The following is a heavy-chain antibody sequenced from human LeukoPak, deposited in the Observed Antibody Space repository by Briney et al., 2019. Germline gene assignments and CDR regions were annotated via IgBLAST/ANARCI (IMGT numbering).Heavy chain of an antibody. V-gene: IGHV3-23*01. CDR1: GFTFSNYA. Sequence: GGSLRLSCVASGFTFSNYAMSWVRQAPGKGREWVSGICGSGGSTYYAESVKGRFTISRDNSKNTLYLKMNTLRAEDTAVYYCAKDHFLPYFGELSHFDFWGQGTLVPVSS. CDR2: ICGSGGST. CDR3: AKDHFLPYFGELSHFDF. J-gene: IGHJ4*02. D-gene: IGHD3-10*01.